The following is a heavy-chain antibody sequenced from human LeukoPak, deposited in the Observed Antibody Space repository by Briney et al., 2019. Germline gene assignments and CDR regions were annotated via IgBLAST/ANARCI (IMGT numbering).Heavy chain of an antibody. CDR1: GFTFSTYA. D-gene: IGHD1-26*01. CDR3: AKVRWELPNFDY. Sequence: GGSLRLSCAASGFTFSTYAMSWVRQAPGKGLEWVSAISGSGGSTYYADSVKGRFTISRDNSKNTLYLQMNSLRAEDTAVYYCAKVRWELPNFDYWGQGTLVTVSS. J-gene: IGHJ4*02. V-gene: IGHV3-23*01. CDR2: ISGSGGST.